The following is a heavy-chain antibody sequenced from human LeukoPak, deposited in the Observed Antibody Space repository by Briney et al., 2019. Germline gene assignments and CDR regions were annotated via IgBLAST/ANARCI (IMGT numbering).Heavy chain of an antibody. V-gene: IGHV3-30*18. CDR1: GFTFSSYG. CDR3: AKGPDLREMVTALGAFDI. CDR2: ISYDGSNK. J-gene: IGHJ3*02. Sequence: GRSLRLSCAASGFTFSSYGMHWVRQAPGKGLEWVAVISYDGSNKYYADSVKGRFTISRDNSKNTLYLQMNSLRAEDTAVYYCAKGPDLREMVTALGAFDIWGQGTMVTVSS. D-gene: IGHD2-21*02.